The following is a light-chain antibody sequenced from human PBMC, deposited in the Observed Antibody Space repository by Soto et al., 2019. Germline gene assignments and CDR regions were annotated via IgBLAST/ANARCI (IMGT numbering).Light chain of an antibody. J-gene: IGKJ4*01. CDR3: QQYHKWPPLT. Sequence: EILMTQSPASLSVSPGENATLSCRASQSVSTNLVWYQQKLGQSPRLLIYDASTRPTGIPARFGGMGSGTQFTRPITSLQSEDSAVSYCQQYHKWPPLTFGGGNKGEI. V-gene: IGKV3-15*01. CDR2: DAS. CDR1: QSVSTN.